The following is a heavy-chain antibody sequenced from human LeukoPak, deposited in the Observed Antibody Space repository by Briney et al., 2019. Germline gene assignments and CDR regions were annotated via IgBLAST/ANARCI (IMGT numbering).Heavy chain of an antibody. V-gene: IGHV3-9*01. CDR2: ISWNSGSI. D-gene: IGHD2-15*01. CDR3: AKDLMWY. Sequence: GGSLRLSCAASGFTFDDYAMHWVRQAPGKGLEWVSGISWNSGSIGYADSVKGRFTISRDNAKNSLYLQMNSLRAEDTALYYCAKDLMWYRGQGTLVTVSS. CDR1: GFTFDDYA. J-gene: IGHJ4*02.